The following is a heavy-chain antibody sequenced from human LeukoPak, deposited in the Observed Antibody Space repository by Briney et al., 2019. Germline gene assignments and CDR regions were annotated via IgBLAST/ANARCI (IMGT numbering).Heavy chain of an antibody. D-gene: IGHD3-10*01. CDR1: GGSISSDF. V-gene: IGHV4-59*08. CDR2: IYYSGST. CDR3: ARLLLWFGELSHDAFDI. Sequence: SETLSLTCTVSGGSISSDFWSWIRQPPGKGLEWIGYIYYSGSTNYNPSLKSRVTISVDTSKNQFSLKLSSVTAADTAVYYCARLLLWFGELSHDAFDIWGQGTMVTVSS. J-gene: IGHJ3*02.